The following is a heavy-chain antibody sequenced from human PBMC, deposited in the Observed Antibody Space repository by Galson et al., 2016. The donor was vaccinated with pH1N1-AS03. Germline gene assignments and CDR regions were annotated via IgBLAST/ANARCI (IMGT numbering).Heavy chain of an antibody. CDR2: INWNSGSI. J-gene: IGHJ4*02. Sequence: SLRLSCAASGFTFDDYAMHWVRQAPGKGLEWVSGINWNSGSIGYADSVKGRFTISRDNAKNSLYLQMNSLRAEDTALYYCAKDKWAVAVSADSYFDYWGQGTLVTVSS. CDR1: GFTFDDYA. D-gene: IGHD6-19*01. V-gene: IGHV3-9*01. CDR3: AKDKWAVAVSADSYFDY.